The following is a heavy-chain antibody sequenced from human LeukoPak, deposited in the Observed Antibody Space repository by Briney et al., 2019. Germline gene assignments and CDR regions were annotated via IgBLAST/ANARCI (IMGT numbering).Heavy chain of an antibody. CDR3: ARVAVGGNWFDT. D-gene: IGHD6-19*01. V-gene: IGHV3-20*04. CDR1: GFTFNDYG. Sequence: GGSLRLSCATSGFTFNDYGMSWVRQAPGKGLEWVSGLNWNGSATTYADSVKGRFTISRDNTGNSLYLQINSLRAEDTAFYYCARVAVGGNWFDTWGQGTLVTVSS. CDR2: LNWNGSAT. J-gene: IGHJ5*02.